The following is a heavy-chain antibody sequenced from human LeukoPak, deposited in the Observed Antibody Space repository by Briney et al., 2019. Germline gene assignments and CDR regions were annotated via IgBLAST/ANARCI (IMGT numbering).Heavy chain of an antibody. D-gene: IGHD2-15*01. V-gene: IGHV4-59*01. J-gene: IGHJ4*02. Sequence: SENLSRTCTVSGGSCSTYYWSWIRQPPGKGLEWIGYIYYSGSTNYNPSLKRRVTISVDTSKNQFSLKLSSVTAADTAVYYCARDDGDGSYFDNWGQGTLVTVSS. CDR1: GGSCSTYY. CDR2: IYYSGST. CDR3: ARDDGDGSYFDN.